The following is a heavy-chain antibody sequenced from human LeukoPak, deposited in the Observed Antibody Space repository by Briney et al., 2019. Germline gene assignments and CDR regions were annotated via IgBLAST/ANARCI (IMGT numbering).Heavy chain of an antibody. CDR3: ARDAKLCSSTSCIDY. Sequence: GGSLRLSCAASGFTFSSYAMHWVRQAPGKGLEWVAVISYDGSNKYYADSVKGRFTISRDNYKNTLYLQMNSLRAEDTAVYYCARDAKLCSSTSCIDYWGQGTLVTVSS. V-gene: IGHV3-30*04. D-gene: IGHD2-2*01. CDR2: ISYDGSNK. CDR1: GFTFSSYA. J-gene: IGHJ4*02.